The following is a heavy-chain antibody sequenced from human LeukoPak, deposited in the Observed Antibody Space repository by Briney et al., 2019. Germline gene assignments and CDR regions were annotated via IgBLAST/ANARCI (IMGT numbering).Heavy chain of an antibody. Sequence: GGSLKLSCGASGLTLSNYCMHLGRQAPGKGVEGGAVISYDGGNKYYADSVKGRFTISRDNSKNTLYLQMNSLRAEDTAVYYCAKDSSGYFYADAFDIWGQGTMVTVSS. CDR1: GLTLSNYC. CDR3: AKDSSGYFYADAFDI. CDR2: ISYDGGNK. V-gene: IGHV3-30*18. D-gene: IGHD3-22*01. J-gene: IGHJ3*02.